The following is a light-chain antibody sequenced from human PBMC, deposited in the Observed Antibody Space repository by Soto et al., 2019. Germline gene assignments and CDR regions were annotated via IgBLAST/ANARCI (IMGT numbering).Light chain of an antibody. CDR2: GAS. CDR3: QHLNSYPIT. Sequence: EIVLTQSPATLSLSPGERATLSCRASQSVSSNLAWYQQKPGQAPRLLIYGASTRATGIPARFSGSGSGTEFTLTISSLQPEDFATYYCQHLNSYPITFGQGTRLEIK. J-gene: IGKJ5*01. CDR1: QSVSSN. V-gene: IGKV3-15*01.